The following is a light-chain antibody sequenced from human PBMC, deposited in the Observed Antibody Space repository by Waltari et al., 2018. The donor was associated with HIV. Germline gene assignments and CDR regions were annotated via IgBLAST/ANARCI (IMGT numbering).Light chain of an antibody. V-gene: IGLV1-40*01. CDR2: GNR. Sequence: QSVLTQPPSVSGAPGQRVPISCTGSSSNIGAGYDVHWYQQRPGTAPTLLIHGNRNRPSGVPDRFSGSKSGTSASLAITGLQAEDEADYYCQSYDSSLSGVVFGGGTRLTVL. CDR3: QSYDSSLSGVV. CDR1: SSNIGAGYD. J-gene: IGLJ2*01.